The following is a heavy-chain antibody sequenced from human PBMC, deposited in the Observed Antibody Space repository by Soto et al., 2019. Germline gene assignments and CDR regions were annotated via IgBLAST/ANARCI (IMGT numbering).Heavy chain of an antibody. Sequence: ELQLLESGGGFVQPGGSLRLSCTASGFGLSTYAISWVRQAPGKGLEWVSVISANSGNTDYGDSVKGRFTNSRDKSENTVFLQMNRLRAEDTAVYYCALPSCGGDCYSPFDYWGQGALVTVSS. V-gene: IGHV3-23*01. D-gene: IGHD2-21*02. CDR1: GFGLSTYA. CDR3: ALPSCGGDCYSPFDY. CDR2: ISANSGNT. J-gene: IGHJ4*02.